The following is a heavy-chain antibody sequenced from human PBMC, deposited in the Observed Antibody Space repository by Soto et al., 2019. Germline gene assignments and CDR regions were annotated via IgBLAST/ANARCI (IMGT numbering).Heavy chain of an antibody. J-gene: IGHJ4*02. D-gene: IGHD3-3*01. V-gene: IGHV3-23*01. CDR2: ISGSGGST. CDR1: GFTFSSYA. Sequence: PGXSLRLSCAASGFTFSSYAISWVIQAPGKGLEWVSAISGSGGSTYYADSVKGRFTISRDNSKNTLYLQMNSLRAEDTAVYYCAKDSTYDFWSGYYDYWGQGTLVTVSS. CDR3: AKDSTYDFWSGYYDY.